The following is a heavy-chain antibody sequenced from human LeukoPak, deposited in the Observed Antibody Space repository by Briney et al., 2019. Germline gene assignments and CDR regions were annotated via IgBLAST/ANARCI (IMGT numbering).Heavy chain of an antibody. CDR2: IYYSGST. J-gene: IGHJ5*02. CDR3: ARAPPIVVVPAATWFDP. CDR1: GGSISSSSYY. D-gene: IGHD2-2*01. Sequence: SETLSLTCTVFGGSISSSSYYWGWIRQPPGKGLEWIGSIYYSGSTYYNPSLKSRVTISVDTSKNQFSLKLSSVTAADTAVYYCARAPPIVVVPAATWFDPWGQGTLVTVSS. V-gene: IGHV4-39*07.